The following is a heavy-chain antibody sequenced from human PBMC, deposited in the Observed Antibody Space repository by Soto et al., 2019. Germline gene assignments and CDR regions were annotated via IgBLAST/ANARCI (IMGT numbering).Heavy chain of an antibody. V-gene: IGHV4-61*01. D-gene: IGHD3-22*01. Sequence: QVQLQESGPGLVKPSETLSLTCTVSGGSVSSGTYYWSWIRQPPGKGLEWIGYIYYIGSTNYNPSLTSRVTTSVDTSKNQFSLKLSSVTAADTAVYYCARESSGDFDYWGQGTLVTVSS. CDR2: IYYIGST. CDR3: ARESSGDFDY. J-gene: IGHJ4*02. CDR1: GGSVSSGTYY.